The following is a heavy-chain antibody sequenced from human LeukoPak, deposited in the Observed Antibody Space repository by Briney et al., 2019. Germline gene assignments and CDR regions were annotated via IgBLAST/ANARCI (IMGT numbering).Heavy chain of an antibody. CDR2: IKQDGSEK. J-gene: IGHJ6*03. D-gene: IGHD6-19*01. V-gene: IGHV3-7*01. CDR3: ARGGIAVAGTRENYYYYYMDV. CDR1: GFTFSSYW. Sequence: GGSPRLSCAASGFTFSSYWMSWVRQAPGKGLEWVANIKQDGSEKYYVDSVKGRFTISRDNAKNSLYLQMNSLRAEDTAVYYCARGGIAVAGTRENYYYYYMDVWGKGTTVTVSS.